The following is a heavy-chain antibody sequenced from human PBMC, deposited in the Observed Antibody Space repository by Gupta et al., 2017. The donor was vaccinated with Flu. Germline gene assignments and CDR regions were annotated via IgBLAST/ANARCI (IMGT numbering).Heavy chain of an antibody. D-gene: IGHD2-15*01. CDR2: ISSSGSTI. J-gene: IGHJ4*02. CDR1: GFTFSSYE. CDR3: ARGEYCSGGSCYSYYFDY. Sequence: EVQLVESGGGLVQPGGSLRLLCAASGFTFSSYEMNWVRQAPGKGLGWVSYISSSGSTIYYADSVKGRFTISRDNAKNSLYLQMNSLRAEDTAVYYCARGEYCSGGSCYSYYFDYWGQGTLVTVSS. V-gene: IGHV3-48*03.